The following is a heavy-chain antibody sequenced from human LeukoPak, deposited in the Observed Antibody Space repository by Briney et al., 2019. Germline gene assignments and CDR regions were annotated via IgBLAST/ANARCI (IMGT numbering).Heavy chain of an antibody. CDR2: ISGSGGST. J-gene: IGHJ4*02. CDR3: AKTWQQLVLDY. Sequence: GGSLRLSCAASGFIFTSYGMHWVRQAPGKGLEWVSAISGSGGSTYYADSVKGRFTISRDNSKNTLYLQMNSLRAEDTAVYYCAKTWQQLVLDYWGQGTLVTVSS. D-gene: IGHD6-13*01. CDR1: GFIFTSYG. V-gene: IGHV3-23*01.